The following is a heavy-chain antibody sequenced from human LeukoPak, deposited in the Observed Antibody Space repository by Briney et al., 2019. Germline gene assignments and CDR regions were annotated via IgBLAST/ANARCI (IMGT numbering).Heavy chain of an antibody. CDR3: AREGYYDSNGYFDF. CDR1: GGTFSSYA. Sequence: SVKVSCKASGGTFSSYAISWVRQAPGQGLEWMGGIIPIFGTANYAQKFQGRVTITTDESTSTAYMELSSLRSEDTAVYYCAREGYYDSNGYFDFWGQGTLVTVSS. J-gene: IGHJ5*01. CDR2: IIPIFGTA. D-gene: IGHD3-22*01. V-gene: IGHV1-69*05.